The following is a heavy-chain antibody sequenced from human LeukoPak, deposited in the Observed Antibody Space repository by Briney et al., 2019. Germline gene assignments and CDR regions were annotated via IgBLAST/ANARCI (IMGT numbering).Heavy chain of an antibody. J-gene: IGHJ4*02. V-gene: IGHV3-23*01. Sequence: PGRSLRLSCAASGFTFSSYAMHWVRQAPGKGLEWVSAISGSGGSTYYADSVKGRFTISRDNSKNTLYLQMNSLRAEDTAVYYCAKDRLRTSCCEEWGQGTLVTVSS. CDR3: AKDRLRTSCCEE. CDR2: ISGSGGST. CDR1: GFTFSSYA. D-gene: IGHD2-2*01.